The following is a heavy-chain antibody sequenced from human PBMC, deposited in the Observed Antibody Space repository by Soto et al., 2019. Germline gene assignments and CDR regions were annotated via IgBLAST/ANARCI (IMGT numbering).Heavy chain of an antibody. D-gene: IGHD3-10*01. V-gene: IGHV1-69*13. CDR2: IIPIFGTS. CDR3: AASQQVRNLDY. Sequence: SPVKVSCKACGGTFSVYTIPWVRQAPGQGLEWMGGIIPIFGTSNYAQKFQGRVTITADESTSTGYMELSRLRYEETPVYYWAASQQVRNLDYWGQATLVAVSS. CDR1: GGTFSVYT. J-gene: IGHJ4*02.